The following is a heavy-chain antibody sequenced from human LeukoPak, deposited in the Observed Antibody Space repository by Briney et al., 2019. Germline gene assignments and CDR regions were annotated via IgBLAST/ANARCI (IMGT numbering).Heavy chain of an antibody. J-gene: IGHJ4*02. CDR3: ARDRSMTHFDY. CDR2: INWNGGST. CDR1: GFTFSSYG. V-gene: IGHV3-20*04. Sequence: GGSLRLSCAASGFTFSSYGVSWVRQAPGKGLEWVSGINWNGGSTGYADSVKGRFTISRDNAKNSLYLQMNSLRAEDTALYYCARDRSMTHFDYWGQGTLVTVAS.